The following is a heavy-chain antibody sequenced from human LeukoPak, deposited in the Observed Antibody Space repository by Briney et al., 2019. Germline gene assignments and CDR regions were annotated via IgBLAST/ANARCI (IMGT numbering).Heavy chain of an antibody. V-gene: IGHV4-61*02. CDR3: AREVPYRSSWPKWFDP. J-gene: IGHJ5*02. CDR1: GGSISSGSYY. Sequence: SETLSLTCTVSGGSISSGSYYWSWIRQPAGKGLEWIGRIYTSGSTNYNPSLKSRVTMSVDTSKNQFSLKLSSVTAADTAVYYCAREVPYRSSWPKWFDPWGQGILVIVSS. D-gene: IGHD6-13*01. CDR2: IYTSGST.